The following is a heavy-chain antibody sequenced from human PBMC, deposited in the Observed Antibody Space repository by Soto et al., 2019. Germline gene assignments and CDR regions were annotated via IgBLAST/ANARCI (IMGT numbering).Heavy chain of an antibody. D-gene: IGHD3-3*01. Sequence: SETLSLTCTVSGGSISSYYWSWIRQPPGKGLEWIGYIYYSGSTNYIPSLKSRVTISVDTSKNQFSLKLSSVTAADTAVYYCARAGYDFWSGYYIRNYGMDVWGQGTTVTVSS. V-gene: IGHV4-59*01. CDR2: IYYSGST. J-gene: IGHJ6*02. CDR1: GGSISSYY. CDR3: ARAGYDFWSGYYIRNYGMDV.